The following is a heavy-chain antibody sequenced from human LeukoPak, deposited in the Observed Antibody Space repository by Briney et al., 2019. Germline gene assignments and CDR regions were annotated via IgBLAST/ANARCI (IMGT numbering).Heavy chain of an antibody. CDR3: TSGKKQLVLGGNYYYGMDV. V-gene: IGHV3-73*01. Sequence: KGLXXXGXIRSKTNSYATAYAASVKGRFTISRDDSKNTAYLQMNSLKIDDTAVYYCTSGKKQLVLGGNYYYGMDVWGQGTTVTVSS. CDR2: IRSKTNSYAT. D-gene: IGHD6-13*01. J-gene: IGHJ6*02.